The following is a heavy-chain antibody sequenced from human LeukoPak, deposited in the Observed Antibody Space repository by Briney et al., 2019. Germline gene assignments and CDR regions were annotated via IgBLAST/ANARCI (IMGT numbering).Heavy chain of an antibody. CDR2: ISSSSSYI. J-gene: IGHJ4*02. CDR3: ARVAVAGPAKDY. D-gene: IGHD6-19*01. CDR1: GFTFSSYS. Sequence: GGSLRPSCAASGFTFSSYSMNWVRQAPGKGLEWVSSISSSSSYIYYADSVKGRFTISRDNAKNSPYLQMNSLRAEDTAVYYCARVAVAGPAKDYWGQGTLVTVSS. V-gene: IGHV3-21*04.